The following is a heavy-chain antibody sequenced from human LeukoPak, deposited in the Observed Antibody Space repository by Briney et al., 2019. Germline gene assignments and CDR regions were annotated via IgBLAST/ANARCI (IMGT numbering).Heavy chain of an antibody. CDR1: GPPFSGYY. CDR3: ARADYGGNSLWFDP. CDR2: INPNSGGT. J-gene: IGHJ5*02. V-gene: IGHV1-2*02. Sequence: GASVKASCKAFGPPFSGYYMNWVRQAPGQGREWMGWINPNSGGTNYAQKFQGRVTMPRDTSISTAYMELSRRRSDDRAVYYCARADYGGNSLWFDPWGQGTLVTVSS. D-gene: IGHD4-23*01.